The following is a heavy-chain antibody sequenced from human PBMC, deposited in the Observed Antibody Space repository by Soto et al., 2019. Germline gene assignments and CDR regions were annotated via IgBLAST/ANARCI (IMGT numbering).Heavy chain of an antibody. CDR2: IKTDASET. Sequence: EEQLVASGGGLVQPGGSLRLSCAASGFTLRSYWMSWVRQAPGKGLEWLATIKTDASETKYVESVKGRFTVFRDNAKNSWDLQMYILRAEDTAGYYCAIDSGYGSGNTVNHYLDCWGRGTQVTVSS. J-gene: IGHJ4*01. CDR3: AIDSGYGSGNTVNHYLDC. V-gene: IGHV3-7*01. CDR1: GFTLRSYW. D-gene: IGHD3-10*01.